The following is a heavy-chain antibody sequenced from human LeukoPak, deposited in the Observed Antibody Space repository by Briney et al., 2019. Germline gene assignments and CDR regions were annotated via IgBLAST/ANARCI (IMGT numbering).Heavy chain of an antibody. V-gene: IGHV1-2*04. CDR1: GYTFTGYY. CDR3: ARGRTHSWSDFDY. D-gene: IGHD6-13*01. J-gene: IGHJ4*02. CDR2: INPNSGGT. Sequence: GASVKVSCKASGYTFTGYYMHWVRQATGQGLEWMGWINPNSGGTNYAQKFQGWVTMTRDTSISTAYMELSRLRSDDTAVYYCARGRTHSWSDFDYWGQGTLVTVSS.